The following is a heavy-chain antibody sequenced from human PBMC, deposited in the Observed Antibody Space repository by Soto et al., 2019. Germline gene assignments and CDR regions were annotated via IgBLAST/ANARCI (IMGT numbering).Heavy chain of an antibody. Sequence: LRLSCVASGFTFSGYWMTWVRQAPGKGLEWVASIKQDGIEKYYVDSVKGRFTISRDNAKNSLNLQMNSLRAEDTAVYYCAGDGISGWYFFDSWGQGTLVTVSS. CDR1: GFTFSGYW. CDR2: IKQDGIEK. V-gene: IGHV3-7*01. D-gene: IGHD6-19*01. CDR3: AGDGISGWYFFDS. J-gene: IGHJ4*02.